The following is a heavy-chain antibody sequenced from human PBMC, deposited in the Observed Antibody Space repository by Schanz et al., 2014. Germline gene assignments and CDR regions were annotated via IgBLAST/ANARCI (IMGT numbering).Heavy chain of an antibody. CDR3: ARDHPHRGVTGYYNDV. CDR2: IGSSSTTM. V-gene: IGHV3-48*02. J-gene: IGHJ6*02. CDR1: GFTFFTYN. D-gene: IGHD3-9*01. Sequence: EVYLVESGGGLVQPGGSLRLSCAASGFTFFTYNMNWVRQAPGRGLEWISYIGSSSTTMYYADSVKGRFTISRDNAKNSVYLQMNSLRDEDTAVYYCARDHPHRGVTGYYNDVWGQGTSVTVSS.